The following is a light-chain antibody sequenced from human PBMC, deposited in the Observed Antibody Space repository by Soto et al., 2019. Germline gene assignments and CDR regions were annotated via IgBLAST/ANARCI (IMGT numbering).Light chain of an antibody. CDR3: SSYTSSSTLV. Sequence: QSVLTQPASVSGSPGQSITISCTGTSSDIGSYNYVSWYQQHPGKAPKLIIYEVTYWPSGVSNRFSGSKSGNTASLTISGLQAEDEADYYCSSYTSSSTLVFGGGTKLTVL. V-gene: IGLV2-14*01. CDR1: SSDIGSYNY. CDR2: EVT. J-gene: IGLJ2*01.